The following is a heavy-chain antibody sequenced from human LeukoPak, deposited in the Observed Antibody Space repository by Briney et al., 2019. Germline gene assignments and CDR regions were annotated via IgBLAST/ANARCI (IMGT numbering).Heavy chain of an antibody. Sequence: GGSLRLSCTASGFSVSSNYMSWVRQAPGKGLEWVSVMFASGSTYYADSVKGRFTISRDNSKNTLYLQMNSLRAEDTAVYYCASGYSSSWYSADFDYWGQGTLVTVSS. CDR3: ASGYSSSWYSADFDY. CDR1: GFSVSSNY. V-gene: IGHV3-66*01. CDR2: MFASGST. D-gene: IGHD6-13*01. J-gene: IGHJ4*02.